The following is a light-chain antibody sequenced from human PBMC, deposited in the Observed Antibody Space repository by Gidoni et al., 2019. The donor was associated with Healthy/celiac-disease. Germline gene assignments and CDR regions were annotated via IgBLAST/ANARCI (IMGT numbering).Light chain of an antibody. J-gene: IGKJ2*01. CDR3: QQSYSTPPT. Sequence: DIQRTQPPSSLSASVGDSVTITCRASQGISSYLNWYQQKPGKAPKLLIYAASSLQSGVPSRFSGSGSGTDFTLTISSLQPEDFATYYCQQSYSTPPTFGQGTKLEIK. CDR2: AAS. CDR1: QGISSY. V-gene: IGKV1-39*01.